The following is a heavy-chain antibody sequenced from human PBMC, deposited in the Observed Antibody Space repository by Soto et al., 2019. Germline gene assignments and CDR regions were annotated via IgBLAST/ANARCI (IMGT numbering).Heavy chain of an antibody. V-gene: IGHV4-39*01. CDR2: IYYSGST. CDR1: GGSISSSSYY. D-gene: IGHD6-6*01. J-gene: IGHJ4*02. CDR3: ARRFPLDLEYSSPGGFDY. Sequence: SETLSLTCTVSGGSISSSSYYWGWIRQPPGKGLEWIGSIYYSGSTYYNPSLKSRVTISVDTSKNQFSLKLSSVTAADTAVYYCARRFPLDLEYSSPGGFDYWGQGTLVTVSS.